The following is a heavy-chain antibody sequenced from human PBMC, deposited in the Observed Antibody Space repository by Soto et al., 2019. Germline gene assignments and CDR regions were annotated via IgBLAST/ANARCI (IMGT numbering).Heavy chain of an antibody. CDR3: ARGGRSRSNFDY. CDR2: IYYNGGT. CDR1: SGSVSSGSYY. D-gene: IGHD3-16*01. J-gene: IGHJ4*02. V-gene: IGHV4-61*01. Sequence: QVQLQESGPGLVKPSEALSLTCTVSSGSVSSGSYYWHWIRLPPGKALEWIGYIYYNGGTNSNPSLKSRVSMSIDTSKNQFSLKLSSVTAADTAVYYCARGGRSRSNFDYWGQGTLVSVSS.